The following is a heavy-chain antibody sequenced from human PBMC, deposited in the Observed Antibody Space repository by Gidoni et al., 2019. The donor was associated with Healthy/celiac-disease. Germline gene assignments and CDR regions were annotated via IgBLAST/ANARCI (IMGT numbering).Heavy chain of an antibody. J-gene: IGHJ6*03. CDR1: GGSISSYY. CDR2: IYYSGST. D-gene: IGHD2-2*01. Sequence: QVQLQESGPGLVKPSETLSLTCTVPGGSISSYYWSWIRQPPGKGLEWIGYIYYSGSTNYNPSLKSRVTISVDTSKNQFSLKLSSVTAADTAVYYCARGCSSTSCLAQRQFLKSPYYYYMDVWGKGTTVTVSS. V-gene: IGHV4-59*01. CDR3: ARGCSSTSCLAQRQFLKSPYYYYMDV.